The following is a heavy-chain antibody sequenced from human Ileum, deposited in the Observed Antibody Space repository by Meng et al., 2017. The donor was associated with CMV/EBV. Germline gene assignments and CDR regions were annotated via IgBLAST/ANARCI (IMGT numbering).Heavy chain of an antibody. CDR2: MSYSGST. D-gene: IGHD3-10*01. J-gene: IGHJ4*02. CDR3: GRVLDNILRGIDLDY. CDR1: GGYISSGDYY. V-gene: IGHV4-30-4*01. Sequence: GGYISSGDYYGRWIRQAPGKGLEWIGYMSYSGSTYYNPALKSRVTISGDRSKNQFSLKLTSVTAADTAVYYCGRVLDNILRGIDLDYWGQGTLVTVSS.